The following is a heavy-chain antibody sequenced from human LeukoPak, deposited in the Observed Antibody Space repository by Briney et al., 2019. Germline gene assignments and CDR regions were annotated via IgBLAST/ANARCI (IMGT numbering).Heavy chain of an antibody. Sequence: ASVKVSCKASGFTFAGSAVQWVRQARGQRLEWVGWIVVGSDNTNLAQKFQDRVKVTRDMSTSTAYMELSSLRVEDTAVYYCVAVVLASAGLYNWFDPWGQGTLVTVSS. D-gene: IGHD6-13*01. V-gene: IGHV1-58*01. CDR2: IVVGSDNT. J-gene: IGHJ5*02. CDR3: VAVVLASAGLYNWFDP. CDR1: GFTFAGSA.